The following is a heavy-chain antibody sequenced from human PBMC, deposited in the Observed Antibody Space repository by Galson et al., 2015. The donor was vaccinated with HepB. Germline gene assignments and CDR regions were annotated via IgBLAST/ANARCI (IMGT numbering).Heavy chain of an antibody. Sequence: SVKVSCKASGGTFSSYAISWVRQAPGQGLEWMGRIIPILGIANYAQKFQGRVTITADKSTSTAYMELSSLRSEDTAAYYCARASVATILDYWGQGTLVTVSS. CDR2: IIPILGIA. D-gene: IGHD5-12*01. CDR1: GGTFSSYA. CDR3: ARASVATILDY. J-gene: IGHJ4*02. V-gene: IGHV1-69*04.